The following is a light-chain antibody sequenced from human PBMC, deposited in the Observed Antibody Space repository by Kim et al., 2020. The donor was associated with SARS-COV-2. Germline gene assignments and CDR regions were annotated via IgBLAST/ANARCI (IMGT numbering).Light chain of an antibody. Sequence: PGEGATLSCRASQSISIYFAWDQHKPGQAPRLLIYDAFNRATGIPDRFSGSGSGTDFTLTISSLEPEDFAIYYCQQRNNWPPAVTFGGGTKVDIK. J-gene: IGKJ4*01. CDR2: DAF. CDR1: QSISIY. V-gene: IGKV3-11*01. CDR3: QQRNNWPPAVT.